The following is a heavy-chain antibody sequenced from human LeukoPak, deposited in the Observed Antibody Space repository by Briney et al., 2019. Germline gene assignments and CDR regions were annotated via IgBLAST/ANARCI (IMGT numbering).Heavy chain of an antibody. Sequence: GGSLRLSCAASGFTFSSYAMSWVRQAPGKGLEWVSAISGSGGSTYYADSVKGRFAISRDNSKNTLYLQMNSLTAEDTAVYYCAKEQYSSGWPYYYYGMDVWGQGTTVTVSS. CDR2: ISGSGGST. D-gene: IGHD6-19*01. CDR1: GFTFSSYA. CDR3: AKEQYSSGWPYYYYGMDV. J-gene: IGHJ6*02. V-gene: IGHV3-23*01.